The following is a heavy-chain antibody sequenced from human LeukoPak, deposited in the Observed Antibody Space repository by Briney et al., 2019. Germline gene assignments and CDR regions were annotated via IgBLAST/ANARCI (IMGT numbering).Heavy chain of an antibody. CDR3: ARAAAGSSDAFDI. Sequence: ASVKVSCKASGYTFTSYAISWVRQAPGQGLEWMGWISAYNGNTDYAQKFQGRVTITRNTSISTAYMELSSLRSEDTAVYYCARAAAGSSDAFDIWGQGTMVTVSS. CDR2: ISAYNGNT. D-gene: IGHD6-13*01. J-gene: IGHJ3*02. CDR1: GYTFTSYA. V-gene: IGHV1-8*03.